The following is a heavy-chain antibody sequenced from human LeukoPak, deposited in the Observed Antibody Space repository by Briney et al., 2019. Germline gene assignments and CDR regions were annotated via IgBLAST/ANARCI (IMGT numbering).Heavy chain of an antibody. V-gene: IGHV1-69*13. CDR3: ATARPPLFGTLDS. Sequence: SVKVSCKAPGDTFSNFAINWVRQAPGQRLEWMGRIIPSLGTPNDAEKFQDRVTITADESTTTAYMELSSLTSEDTAVYYCATARPPLFGTLDSWGQGTPVTVSS. CDR1: GDTFSNFA. CDR2: IIPSLGTP. J-gene: IGHJ4*02. D-gene: IGHD1-14*01.